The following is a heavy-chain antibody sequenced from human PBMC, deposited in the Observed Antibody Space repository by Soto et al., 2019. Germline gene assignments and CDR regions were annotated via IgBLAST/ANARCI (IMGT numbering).Heavy chain of an antibody. V-gene: IGHV4-30-4*01. CDR2: ICDSGST. D-gene: IGHD2-8*01. CDR3: AREIMPLTNDWYFDL. Sequence: QVHLQESGPGLVKPSETLSLTCTVSGGSISGGVHSWSWIRQPPGKGLGWIGHICDSGSTYYNPSLKSRLTISVDTSKNQFSLRLSSVTAADTAVYYCAREIMPLTNDWYFDLWGRGTLVTVSS. J-gene: IGHJ2*01. CDR1: GGSISGGVHS.